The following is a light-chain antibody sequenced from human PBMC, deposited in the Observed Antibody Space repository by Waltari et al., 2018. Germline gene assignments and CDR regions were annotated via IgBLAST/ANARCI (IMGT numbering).Light chain of an antibody. CDR3: ATWDDRLTAV. V-gene: IGLV1-47*01. CDR1: NSNVGANS. Sequence: QSILTQPPSASGTPGRTVTISCSGSNSNVGANSVCWYQQLPGTAPKLHIFGNNPRPSGGPDRFPGSKSGTSASRAIRGLRSEDEADYYCATWDDRLTAVFGGGTKLTVL. CDR2: GNN. J-gene: IGLJ2*01.